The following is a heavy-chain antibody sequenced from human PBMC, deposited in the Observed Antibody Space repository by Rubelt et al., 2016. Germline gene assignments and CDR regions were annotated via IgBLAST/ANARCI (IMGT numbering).Heavy chain of an antibody. J-gene: IGHJ4*02. V-gene: IGHV3-74*02. D-gene: IGHD2-2*01. Sequence: VESGGGLVKPGGFLKLACAASGFTFSNYWMNWVRQDPGKGRVWVSHINSDGTSTSYADSVKGRFTISRDNAKNTLYLQIDSLRDEDTAVYYCERVAYSSNWYPDFWGQGTLVTVSS. CDR2: INSDGTST. CDR1: GFTFSNYW. CDR3: ERVAYSSNWYPDF.